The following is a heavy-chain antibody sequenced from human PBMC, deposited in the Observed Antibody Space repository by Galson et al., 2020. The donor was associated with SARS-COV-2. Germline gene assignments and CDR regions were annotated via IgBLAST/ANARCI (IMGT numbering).Heavy chain of an antibody. CDR3: ARERAGGYTYGNMDFDS. CDR2: ISYDGSNK. J-gene: IGHJ4*02. D-gene: IGHD5-18*01. V-gene: IGHV3-30*01. CDR1: EFTFSSYA. Sequence: GESLKISCAASEFTFSSYAMHWVRQAPGKGLEWVAVISYDGSNKFYADSVKGRFTISRDNSKNTLYLQMNSLRAEDTAVYYCARERAGGYTYGNMDFDSWGQGTLVTVSS.